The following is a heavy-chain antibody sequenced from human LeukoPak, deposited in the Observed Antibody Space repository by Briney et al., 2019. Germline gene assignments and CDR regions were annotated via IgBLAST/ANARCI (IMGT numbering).Heavy chain of an antibody. CDR1: GFTFSGSA. Sequence: GGSLKLSCAASGFTFSGSAMHWVRQASGKGLEWVGRIRSKANSYATAYAASVKGRFTISRDDSKNTAYLQMNSLKTEDTAVYYCTRHGGYSYGSSNYYYYMDVWGKGTTVTISS. CDR3: TRHGGYSYGSSNYYYYMDV. V-gene: IGHV3-73*01. D-gene: IGHD5-18*01. J-gene: IGHJ6*03. CDR2: IRSKANSYAT.